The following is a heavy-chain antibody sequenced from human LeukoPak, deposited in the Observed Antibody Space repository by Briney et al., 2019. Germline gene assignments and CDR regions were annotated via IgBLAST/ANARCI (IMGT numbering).Heavy chain of an antibody. Sequence: SETLSLTCAVYGGSFSGHYWSWIRQPPGKGLEWIGEINHSGSTNYNPSLKSRVTISVDTSKNQFSLKLSSVTAADTAVYYCARGSGSGSPKGSYYYYGMDVWGKGTTVTVSS. CDR2: INHSGST. V-gene: IGHV4-34*01. CDR1: GGSFSGHY. CDR3: ARGSGSGSPKGSYYYYGMDV. D-gene: IGHD3-10*01. J-gene: IGHJ6*04.